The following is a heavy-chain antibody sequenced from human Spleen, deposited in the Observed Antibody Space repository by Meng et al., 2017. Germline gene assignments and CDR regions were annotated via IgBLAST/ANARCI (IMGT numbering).Heavy chain of an antibody. CDR3: TRDYYGPSSTSVSYFYYGMDV. CDR1: GFTVSSNY. D-gene: IGHD2-2*01. Sequence: GESLKISCAASGFTVSSNYMSWVRQAPGKGLEWVSVIYSGGSTYYADSVKGRFTISRHNAHNSLSLQMNSLRAEDTAVYYCTRDYYGPSSTSVSYFYYGMDVWGQGTTVTVSS. CDR2: IYSGGST. V-gene: IGHV3-53*01. J-gene: IGHJ6*02.